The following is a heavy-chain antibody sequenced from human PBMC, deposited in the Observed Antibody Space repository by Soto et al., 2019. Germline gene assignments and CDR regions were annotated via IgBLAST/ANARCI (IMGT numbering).Heavy chain of an antibody. CDR3: AREVNIYYGMDV. CDR2: ISYSGST. V-gene: IGHV4-30-4*01. J-gene: IGHJ6*02. Sequence: QVQLQESGPGLVKPSQTLSLTCSISGASISSDDYYWSWFRQPPGKGLEWIGYISYSGSTYYNPALKSRITISGDTAKTQFSLRLSSVTAADTAVVDCAREVNIYYGMDVWGQGTTVTVSS. CDR1: GASISSDDYY.